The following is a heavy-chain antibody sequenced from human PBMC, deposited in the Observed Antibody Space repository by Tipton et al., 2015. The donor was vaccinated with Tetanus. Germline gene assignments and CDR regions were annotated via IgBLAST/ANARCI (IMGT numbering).Heavy chain of an antibody. D-gene: IGHD3-22*01. CDR1: GFTFSSYS. CDR3: ARDHSSGVGAFDI. CDR2: ISSSSSTI. Sequence: SLRLSCAASGFTFSSYSMNWVRQAPGKGLEWVSYISSSSSTIYYADSVKGRFTISRDNAKNLLYLQMNSLRDEDTAVYYCARDHSSGVGAFDIWGQGTMVTVSS. V-gene: IGHV3-48*02. J-gene: IGHJ3*02.